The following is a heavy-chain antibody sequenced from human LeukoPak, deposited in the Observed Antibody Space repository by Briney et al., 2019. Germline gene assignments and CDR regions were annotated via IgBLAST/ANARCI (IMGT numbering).Heavy chain of an antibody. CDR1: GFTFDDYG. J-gene: IGHJ4*02. Sequence: GGSLRLSCAASGFTFDDYGMSWVRQAPGKGLEWGSGINWNGGSTGYADSVKGRFTISRDNSMNTLYLQMNSLRDGDTAVYYCAQAWRWLQLNYWGQGTLVTVSS. CDR3: AQAWRWLQLNY. V-gene: IGHV3-20*04. D-gene: IGHD5-24*01. CDR2: INWNGGST.